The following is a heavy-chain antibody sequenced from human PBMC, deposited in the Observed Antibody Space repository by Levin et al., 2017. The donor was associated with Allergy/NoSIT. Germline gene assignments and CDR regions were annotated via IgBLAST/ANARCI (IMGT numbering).Heavy chain of an antibody. Sequence: LSLPCAASGFSLSSYWMHWVRQGSGKGLVWVSRINPDGTSTGYADSVQGRFTISRDTAKNTVDLQMNSLRAEDTAMYYCVRGAPFDSWGQGTLVTVSS. J-gene: IGHJ4*02. CDR1: GFSLSSYW. CDR2: INPDGTST. CDR3: VRGAPFDS. V-gene: IGHV3-74*01.